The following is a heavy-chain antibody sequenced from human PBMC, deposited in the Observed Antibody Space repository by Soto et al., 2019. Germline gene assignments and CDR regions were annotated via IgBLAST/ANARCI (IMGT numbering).Heavy chain of an antibody. CDR3: ARDHKWDGMDV. CDR1: GGSFSSDSFI. J-gene: IGHJ6*02. V-gene: IGHV4-31*03. Sequence: SETLSLTCSVSGGSFSSDSFIWSWVRQFPGKGLEWIGYINYSGTTYYNPSLRSRITMSVDTSRNQFSLNLSSVTAADTAVYYCARDHKWDGMDVWGQGTTVTVSS. CDR2: INYSGTT. D-gene: IGHD1-26*01.